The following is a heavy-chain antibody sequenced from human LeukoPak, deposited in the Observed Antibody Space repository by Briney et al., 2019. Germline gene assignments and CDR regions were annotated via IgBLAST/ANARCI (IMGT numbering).Heavy chain of an antibody. CDR3: ARGDRSSWFNFDY. D-gene: IGHD6-13*01. CDR2: TWYDGTNK. CDR1: GFTFSSYV. V-gene: IGHV3-33*01. J-gene: IGHJ4*02. Sequence: GGSLRLSCAASGFTFSSYVMHWVRQAPGKGLEWVAVTWYDGTNKYFADSVRGRFSISRDDSKNTLYLQMNSLRAEDTAVYYCARGDRSSWFNFDYWGQGTLVTVSS.